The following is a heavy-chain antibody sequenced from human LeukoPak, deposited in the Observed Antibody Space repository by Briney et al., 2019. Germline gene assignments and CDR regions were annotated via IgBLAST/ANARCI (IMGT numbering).Heavy chain of an antibody. CDR1: GGSISSSRYY. CDR3: ATLGPTDAFDI. V-gene: IGHV4-39*01. J-gene: IGHJ3*02. CDR2: IYYSGST. Sequence: PSETLSLTCTVSGGSISSSRYYWGWIRQPPGKGLEWIGSIYYSGSTYYNPSLKSRVTISVDTSRNQFSLKLSSVTAADTAVYYCATLGPTDAFDIWGKGTMVTVSS.